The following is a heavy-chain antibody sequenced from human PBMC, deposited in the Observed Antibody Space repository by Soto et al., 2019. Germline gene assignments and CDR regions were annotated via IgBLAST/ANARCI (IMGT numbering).Heavy chain of an antibody. CDR3: AKGIGYCSSTSCYTNYYYYMDV. CDR1: GFTFSSYA. CDR2: ISGSGGST. Sequence: EVQLLESGGGLVQPGGSLRLSCAASGFTFSSYAMSWVRRAPGKGLEWVSAISGSGGSTYYADSVKGRFTISRDNSKNTLYLQMNSLRAEDTAVYYCAKGIGYCSSTSCYTNYYYYMDVWGKGTTVTVSS. V-gene: IGHV3-23*01. J-gene: IGHJ6*03. D-gene: IGHD2-2*02.